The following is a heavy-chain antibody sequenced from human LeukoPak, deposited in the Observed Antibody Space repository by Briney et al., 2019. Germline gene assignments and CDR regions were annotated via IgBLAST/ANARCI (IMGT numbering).Heavy chain of an antibody. D-gene: IGHD5-18*01. V-gene: IGHV3-20*04. J-gene: IGHJ6*03. CDR3: ARIQLWGYYYMDV. Sequence: GGSLRLSCAASGFTFDDYGMSWVRHAPGKGLEWVSGINWNGGSTVYADSVKGRFTISRDNAKNTLYLQMNSLRAEDTAVYYCARIQLWGYYYMDVWGKGTTVTVSS. CDR1: GFTFDDYG. CDR2: INWNGGST.